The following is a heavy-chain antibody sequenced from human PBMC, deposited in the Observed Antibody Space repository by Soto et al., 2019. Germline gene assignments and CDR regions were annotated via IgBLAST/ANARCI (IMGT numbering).Heavy chain of an antibody. CDR3: ASEGDYGGNFRFYAFDI. J-gene: IGHJ3*02. D-gene: IGHD4-17*01. V-gene: IGHV4-30-4*01. CDR1: GGSISSGNYY. CDR2: IYYSGST. Sequence: QVQLQESGPGLVKPSQTLSLTCTVSGGSISSGNYYWSWIRQPPGKGLEWIGYIYYSGSTYYNSSLESRLTLSVXTSKNQFSLKLSSVTAADTAVYYCASEGDYGGNFRFYAFDIWGQGTMVTVSS.